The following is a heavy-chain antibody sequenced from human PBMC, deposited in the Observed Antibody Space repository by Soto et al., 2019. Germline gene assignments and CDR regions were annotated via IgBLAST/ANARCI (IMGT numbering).Heavy chain of an antibody. Sequence: EVQLVESGGGLVKPGGSLRLSCAASGFTFSTYSMNWVRPAPGKGLEWVSSISSSSVYIYYADSVKGRFTISRDNAKNSLYLQLNSLRAEDTAVYYCASQGVTTITDFDCWGQGTLVTVSS. V-gene: IGHV3-21*01. D-gene: IGHD5-12*01. CDR1: GFTFSTYS. CDR2: ISSSSVYI. J-gene: IGHJ4*02. CDR3: ASQGVTTITDFDC.